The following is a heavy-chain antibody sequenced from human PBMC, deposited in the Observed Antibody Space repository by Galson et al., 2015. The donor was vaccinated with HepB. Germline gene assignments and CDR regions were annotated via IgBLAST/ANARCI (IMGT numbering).Heavy chain of an antibody. J-gene: IGHJ6*02. V-gene: IGHV1-3*01. D-gene: IGHD5-24*01. CDR2: INAGNGNT. CDR1: GYTFTSYA. Sequence: SVKVSCKASGYTFTSYAMHWVRQAPGQRLEWMGWINAGNGNTKYSQKFQGRVTITRDTSASTAYMELSSLRSEDTAVYYCARDRDEEGGYYSYYGMDVWGQGTTVTVSS. CDR3: ARDRDEEGGYYSYYGMDV.